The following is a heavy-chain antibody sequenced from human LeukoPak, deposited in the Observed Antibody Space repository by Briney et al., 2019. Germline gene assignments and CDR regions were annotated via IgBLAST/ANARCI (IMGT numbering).Heavy chain of an antibody. CDR2: INWDGDIT. CDR1: GFTFDDYT. CDR3: AKGNILTGPPDS. J-gene: IGHJ4*02. Sequence: PGGSLRLSCAASGFTFDDYTMHWVRQPPGKGLEWVSLINWDGDITEYADSVKGRFTTSRDNSKNSLFLQMNSLRTEDTALYYCAKGNILTGPPDSWGQGTLVTVSS. D-gene: IGHD3-9*01. V-gene: IGHV3-43*01.